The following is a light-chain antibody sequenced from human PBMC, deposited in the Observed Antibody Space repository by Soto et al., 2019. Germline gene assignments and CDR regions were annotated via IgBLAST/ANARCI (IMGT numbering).Light chain of an antibody. CDR1: SSDVGSYNL. V-gene: IGLV2-23*01. J-gene: IGLJ2*01. CDR3: CAYAGGYTHAV. CDR2: EGS. Sequence: QSALTQPASVSGSPGQSITISCTGTSSDVGSYNLVSWYQQHPGKAPKLMIYEGSKRPSGVSNRFSGSQSGNTASLAISGLQAEYEADYYCCAYAGGYTHAVFGGGTKLTVL.